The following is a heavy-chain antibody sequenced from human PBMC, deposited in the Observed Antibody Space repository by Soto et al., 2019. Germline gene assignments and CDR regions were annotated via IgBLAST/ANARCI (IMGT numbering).Heavy chain of an antibody. V-gene: IGHV1-2*02. J-gene: IGHJ4*02. Sequence: ASVRVACKTAGDTFTGYYMHWVRQAPGQGLEWMGWINPNSGVTYYAPKFQGRVTMTRDTYINTASLELRGLRSDDTAVYYCASATSGHDDEFGSWGPGSLVLVSS. CDR3: ASATSGHDDEFGS. CDR2: INPNSGVT. CDR1: GDTFTGYY. D-gene: IGHD5-12*01.